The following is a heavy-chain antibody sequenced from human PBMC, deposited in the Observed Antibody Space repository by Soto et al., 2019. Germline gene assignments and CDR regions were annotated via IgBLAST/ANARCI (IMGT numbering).Heavy chain of an antibody. Sequence: QITLQESGPTLVKPTQTLTLTCTFSGFSLPTDRVGVGWIRQPPGKALEWLAAIYWDDSKTYRPSLKSRLTITKDTSKNQVALTMTDMDPVDTASYYCAHAYGGRSLYGGQGTMVTVSS. D-gene: IGHD1-26*01. V-gene: IGHV2-5*02. J-gene: IGHJ4*02. CDR1: GFSLPTDRVG. CDR2: IYWDDSK. CDR3: AHAYGGRSLY.